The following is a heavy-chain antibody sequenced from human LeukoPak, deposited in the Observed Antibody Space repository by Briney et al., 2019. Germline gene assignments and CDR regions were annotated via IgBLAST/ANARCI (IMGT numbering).Heavy chain of an antibody. CDR2: VYDSGST. Sequence: SETLSLTCTVSGGSIRGYYCSWVRQTPGKGLEWIGYVYDSGSTNYTPSLKSRVTMSMDTSKNQFSLHLRSVTAADTAVYYCVRHEGIGDSGNYYFHSWGQEALVTVSS. CDR1: GGSIRGYY. CDR3: VRHEGIGDSGNYYFHS. V-gene: IGHV4-59*08. D-gene: IGHD5-12*01. J-gene: IGHJ4*02.